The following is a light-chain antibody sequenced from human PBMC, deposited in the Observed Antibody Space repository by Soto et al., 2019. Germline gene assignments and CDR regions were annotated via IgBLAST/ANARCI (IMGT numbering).Light chain of an antibody. V-gene: IGKV3-15*01. CDR3: QQYNNWPPWT. J-gene: IGKJ1*01. CDR1: QSVSSN. Sequence: EIVMTQSPATLSVSPGERATLSCRASQSVSSNLAWYQQKPGQAPRLLIYGASTRATGIPARFSGSGSGTEFTLTISSLPSEDFAVYYWQQYNNWPPWTFGHGTKVEIK. CDR2: GAS.